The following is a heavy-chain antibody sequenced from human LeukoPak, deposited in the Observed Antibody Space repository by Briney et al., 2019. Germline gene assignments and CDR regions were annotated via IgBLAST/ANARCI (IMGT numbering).Heavy chain of an antibody. CDR2: IYSGGST. Sequence: GGSLRLSCVASGFTFSTYAMSWVRQSPGKGLEWVSVIYSGGSTYYADSVKGRFTISRDNSKNTLYLQMNSLRAEDTAVYYCARLHYGDYFDYWGQGTLVTVSS. J-gene: IGHJ4*02. D-gene: IGHD4-17*01. V-gene: IGHV3-53*01. CDR1: GFTFSTYA. CDR3: ARLHYGDYFDY.